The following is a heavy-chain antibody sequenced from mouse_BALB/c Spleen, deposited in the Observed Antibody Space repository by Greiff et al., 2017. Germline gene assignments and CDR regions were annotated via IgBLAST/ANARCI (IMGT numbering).Heavy chain of an antibody. CDR2: IYPGDGDT. CDR3: ARRISGAMDY. D-gene: IGHD3-2*02. V-gene: IGHV1-82*01. CDR1: GYAFSSSW. Sequence: VQLQQSGPELVKPGASVKISCKASGYAFSSSWMNWVKQRPGQGLEWIGRIYPGDGDTNYNGKFKGKATLTADKSSSTAYMQLSSLTSVDSAVYFCARRISGAMDYWGQGTSVTVSS. J-gene: IGHJ4*01.